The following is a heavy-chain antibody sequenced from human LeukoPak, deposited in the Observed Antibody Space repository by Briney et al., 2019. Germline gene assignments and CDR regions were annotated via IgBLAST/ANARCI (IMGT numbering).Heavy chain of an antibody. V-gene: IGHV1-2*06. CDR2: INPNSGGT. J-gene: IGHJ4*02. CDR3: ARIKQTDFWSGDTYDY. Sequence: GASVKVSCKASGYTFTGYYMHWVRQAPRQGLEWMGRINPNSGGTNYAQKFQGRVTMTRDTSISTAYMELSRLRSDDTAVYYCARIKQTDFWSGDTYDYWGQGTLVTVSS. D-gene: IGHD3-3*01. CDR1: GYTFTGYY.